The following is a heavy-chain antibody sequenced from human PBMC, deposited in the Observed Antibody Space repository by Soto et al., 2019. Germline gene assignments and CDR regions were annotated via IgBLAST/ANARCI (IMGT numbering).Heavy chain of an antibody. CDR2: INHSGST. CDR1: GGSFSGYY. V-gene: IGHV4-34*01. Sequence: QVQLQQWGAGLLKPSETLSLTCAVYGGSFSGYYWSWIRQPPGKGLEWIGEINHSGSTNYNPSLKSRVTISVDTSKNQFSLKLSSATAADTAVYHCARVSAGNCSSTSCYTYYFDYWGQGTLVTVSS. CDR3: ARVSAGNCSSTSCYTYYFDY. D-gene: IGHD2-2*02. J-gene: IGHJ4*02.